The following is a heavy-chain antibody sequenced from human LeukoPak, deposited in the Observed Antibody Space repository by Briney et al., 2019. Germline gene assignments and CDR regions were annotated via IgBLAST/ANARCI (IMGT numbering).Heavy chain of an antibody. CDR1: GFTFSSYW. D-gene: IGHD6-13*01. J-gene: IGHJ5*02. Sequence: GGSLRLSCAASGFTFSSYWMSWVRQAPGKGLEWVANIKQDGSEKYYVDSVKGRFTISRDNAKNSLYLQMNSLRAEDTAVYYCARDLRRGYSSSWHWFDPWGQGTLVTVSS. V-gene: IGHV3-7*01. CDR2: IKQDGSEK. CDR3: ARDLRRGYSSSWHWFDP.